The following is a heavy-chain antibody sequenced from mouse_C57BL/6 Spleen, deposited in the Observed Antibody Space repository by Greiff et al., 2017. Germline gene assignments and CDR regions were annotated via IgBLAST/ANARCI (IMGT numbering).Heavy chain of an antibody. J-gene: IGHJ4*01. CDR3: AKYYYGSSYYAMDD. Sequence: VQLQQSGPVLVKPGASVKMSCKASGYTFTDYYMNWVKQSHGKSLEWIGVINPYNGGTSYNQKFKGKATLTVDKSSSTAYMELNSLTSEDSAVYYCAKYYYGSSYYAMDDWGKGTSVTVSS. D-gene: IGHD1-1*01. CDR2: INPYNGGT. CDR1: GYTFTDYY. V-gene: IGHV1-19*01.